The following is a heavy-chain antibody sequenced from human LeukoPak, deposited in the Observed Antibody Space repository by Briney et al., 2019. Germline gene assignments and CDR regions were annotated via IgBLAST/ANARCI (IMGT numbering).Heavy chain of an antibody. Sequence: GGSLRLSCAASGFTFSSYSMNWVRQAPGKGLEWVSSISSSSYIYYADSVKGRFTISRDNAKNSLYLQMNSLRAEDTAVYYYARDPQTIGYCSSTSCYVWGQGTLVTVSS. CDR2: ISSSSYI. J-gene: IGHJ4*02. CDR3: ARDPQTIGYCSSTSCYV. D-gene: IGHD2-2*01. V-gene: IGHV3-21*01. CDR1: GFTFSSYS.